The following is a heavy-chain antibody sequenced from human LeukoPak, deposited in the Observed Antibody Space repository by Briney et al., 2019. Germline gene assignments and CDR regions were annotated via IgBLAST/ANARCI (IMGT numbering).Heavy chain of an antibody. CDR1: GFAISSGYY. V-gene: IGHV4-38-2*02. CDR2: IHPSGTM. Sequence: PSETLSLTCVVSGFAISSGYYWGWIRQPPGKGLEWIGNIHPSGTMFHNSSLNSRVTMSIDTSKNQFSPKLSSVTAADTAVYYCAREAERRVVNWGQGTLVTVSS. D-gene: IGHD1-1*01. CDR3: AREAERRVVN. J-gene: IGHJ4*02.